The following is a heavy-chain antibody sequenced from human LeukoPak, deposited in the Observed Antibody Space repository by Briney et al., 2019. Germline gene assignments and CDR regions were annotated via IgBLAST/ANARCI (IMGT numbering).Heavy chain of an antibody. CDR3: AKTSDQLLYSKFDF. CDR1: GFTFSFYG. Sequence: GESLRLSCATSGFTFSFYGMHWVRQAPGKGLEWVAFIQYDGSYKFYADSVQGRFSISRDNPKNTLFLQMNSLRADDTAVYYCAKTSDQLLYSKFDFWGQGTLVTVSS. J-gene: IGHJ4*02. V-gene: IGHV3-30*02. CDR2: IQYDGSYK. D-gene: IGHD2-2*02.